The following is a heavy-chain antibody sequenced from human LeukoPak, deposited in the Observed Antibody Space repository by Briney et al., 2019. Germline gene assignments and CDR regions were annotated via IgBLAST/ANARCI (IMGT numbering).Heavy chain of an antibody. V-gene: IGHV3-7*01. CDR1: GFTFSSYG. CDR2: IKQDGSEK. Sequence: GGSLRLSCAASGFTFSSYGMSWVRQAPGKGLEWVANIKQDGSEKYYVDSVKGRFTISRDNAKNSLYLQMNSLRAEDTAVYYCARDPVMGYYYYYMDVWGKGTTVTVSS. CDR3: ARDPVMGYYYYYMDV. J-gene: IGHJ6*03. D-gene: IGHD2-8*01.